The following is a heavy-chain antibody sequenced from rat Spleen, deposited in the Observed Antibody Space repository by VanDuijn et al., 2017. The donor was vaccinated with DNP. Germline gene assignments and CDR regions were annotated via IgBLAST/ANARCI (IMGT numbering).Heavy chain of an antibody. CDR2: ISSGGDIT. V-gene: IGHV5S13*01. CDR3: VRWNSGHFDY. Sequence: EVQLVESGGGLVQPGRSLKLSCAASGFTFSNHGMAWVRQAPTKGLEWVASISSGGDITYYGDSVKGRFTISRDNAQNAQYLQMNSLRSEDMATYYCVRWNSGHFDYWGQGVMVPVSS. D-gene: IGHD4-3*01. CDR1: GFTFSNHG. J-gene: IGHJ2*01.